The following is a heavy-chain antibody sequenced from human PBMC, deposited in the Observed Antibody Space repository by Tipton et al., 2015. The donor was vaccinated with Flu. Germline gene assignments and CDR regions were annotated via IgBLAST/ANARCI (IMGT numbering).Heavy chain of an antibody. Sequence: GSLRLSCAASGFTVSSKYMGWVRQAPGKGLQWVSVIYRGGTTYVADSVKGRCTISRDNSKNTLYLQWNSLTTEDTAVYYCATLGNSGTDGFDIWGQGTVVTISS. V-gene: IGHV3-66*02. CDR2: IYRGGTT. CDR1: GFTVSSKY. CDR3: ATLGNSGTDGFDI. D-gene: IGHD5-12*01. J-gene: IGHJ3*02.